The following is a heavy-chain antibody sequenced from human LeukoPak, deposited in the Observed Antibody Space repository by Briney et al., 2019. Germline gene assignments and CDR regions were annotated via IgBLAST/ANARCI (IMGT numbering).Heavy chain of an antibody. V-gene: IGHV3-66*01. CDR3: AKAPTNYDFWSGLGYFDF. CDR2: IYSGGST. D-gene: IGHD3-3*01. Sequence: GGSLRLSCAASGFTVSSNYMSWVRQAPGKGLEWVSVIYSGGSTYYADSVKGRFTISRDNSKNTLYLQMNSLRAEDTAVYYCAKAPTNYDFWSGLGYFDFWGQGTLVTVSS. CDR1: GFTVSSNY. J-gene: IGHJ4*02.